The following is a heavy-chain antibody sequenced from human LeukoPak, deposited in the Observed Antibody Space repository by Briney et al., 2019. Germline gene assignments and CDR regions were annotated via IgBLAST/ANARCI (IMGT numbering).Heavy chain of an antibody. V-gene: IGHV4-4*07. CDR2: IYTSGGT. D-gene: IGHD3-10*01. CDR3: ARGQEKRHYYGSGSQYYYYYYYMDV. CDR1: GGSLRSYH. J-gene: IGHJ6*03. Sequence: SENLFPTRPVSGGSLRSYHLSGIRPPPGEGLEWIGRIYTSGGTKYNPSLKSRVTMSVDTSKNQFSLKLSSVTAADTAVYYCARGQEKRHYYGSGSQYYYYYYYMDVWGKGTTVTISS.